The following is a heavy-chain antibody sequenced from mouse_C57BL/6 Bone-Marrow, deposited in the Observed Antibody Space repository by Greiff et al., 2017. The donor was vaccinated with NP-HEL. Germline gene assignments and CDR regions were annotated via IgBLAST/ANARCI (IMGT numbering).Heavy chain of an antibody. CDR3: SRDMSCGSSYHWYFDV. CDR2: IRNKANGYTT. J-gene: IGHJ1*03. D-gene: IGHD1-1*01. V-gene: IGHV7-3*01. CDR1: GFTFTDYY. Sequence: EVKLMESGGGLVQPGGSLSLSCAASGFTFTDYYMSWVRPPPGKALEWLGFIRNKANGYTTEYSAPVKGRFTISRDNYQSILYLQMNALRAEDSATYYYSRDMSCGSSYHWYFDVWGTGTTVTVSS.